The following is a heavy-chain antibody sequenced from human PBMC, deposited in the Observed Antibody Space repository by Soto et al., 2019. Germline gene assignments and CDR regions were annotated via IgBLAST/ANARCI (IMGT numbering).Heavy chain of an antibody. CDR1: GGSISSNW. V-gene: IGHV4-4*02. J-gene: IGHJ4*02. D-gene: IGHD3-9*01. CDR2: IYHSGST. Sequence: PSETLSLTCTVSGGSISSNWWSWVRQPPGKGLEWIGEIYHSGSTNYNPSLKSRVTISVDKSKNQFSLKLSSVTAADTAVYYCARVEYFDWSYGNWGQGTLVTVSS. CDR3: ARVEYFDWSYGN.